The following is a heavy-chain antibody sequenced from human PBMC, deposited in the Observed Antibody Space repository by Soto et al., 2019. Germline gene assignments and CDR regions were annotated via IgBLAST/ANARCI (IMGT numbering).Heavy chain of an antibody. D-gene: IGHD3-22*01. J-gene: IGHJ1*01. V-gene: IGHV4-30-4*01. CDR2: IYYSGST. CDR3: ARGLYYYDSSGYVSYFQH. CDR1: GGSISSGDYY. Sequence: PSETLSLTCTVSGGSISSGDYYWSWIRQPPGKGLEWIGYIYYSGSTYYNPSLKSRVTISVDTSKNQFSLKLSSVTAADTAVHYCARGLYYYDSSGYVSYFQHWGQGTLVTVSS.